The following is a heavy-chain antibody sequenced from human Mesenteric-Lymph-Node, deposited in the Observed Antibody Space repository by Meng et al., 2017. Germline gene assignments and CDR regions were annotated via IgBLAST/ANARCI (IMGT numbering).Heavy chain of an antibody. CDR1: GGSISSGDYY. CDR2: IYYSGGT. D-gene: IGHD5-18*01. Sequence: HLQESGLGLVTPYTTLSLTCTVYGGSISSGDYYWSWIRQPPGKGLELIGHIYYSGGTSYNPSLKSRVTISVDTSNNQFSLKLSSVTAADTAVYYCARVGWRQWSFDLWGRGTLVTVSS. CDR3: ARVGWRQWSFDL. V-gene: IGHV4-30-4*01. J-gene: IGHJ2*01.